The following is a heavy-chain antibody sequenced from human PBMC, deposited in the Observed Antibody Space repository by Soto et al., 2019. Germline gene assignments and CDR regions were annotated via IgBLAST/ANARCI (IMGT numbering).Heavy chain of an antibody. CDR1: GFTFTSSA. Sequence: SVKVSCKASGFTFTSSAVQWVRQARGQRLEWIGWIVVGSGNTNYAQKFQERVTITRDMSTSTAYMELSSLRSEDTAVYYCAAPNRYNRNLAYYYYGMDVWGQGTTVTV. D-gene: IGHD1-20*01. CDR3: AAPNRYNRNLAYYYYGMDV. J-gene: IGHJ6*02. CDR2: IVVGSGNT. V-gene: IGHV1-58*01.